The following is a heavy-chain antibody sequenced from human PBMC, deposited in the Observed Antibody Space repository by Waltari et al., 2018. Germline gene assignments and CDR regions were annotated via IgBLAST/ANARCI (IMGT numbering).Heavy chain of an antibody. V-gene: IGHV3-33*01. CDR2: IWYDGSNT. D-gene: IGHD2-2*01. Sequence: QVRLMESGGGVVQPGRSLRLSCAASGVNFSTHGMHWVRQAPGKGLEWVALIWYDGSNTDYGDSVKGRFTISRDNSKNMVYLQMNSLRSEDTAVYYCARRNSVSPAGFDPWGQGTLVTVSS. J-gene: IGHJ5*02. CDR3: ARRNSVSPAGFDP. CDR1: GVNFSTHG.